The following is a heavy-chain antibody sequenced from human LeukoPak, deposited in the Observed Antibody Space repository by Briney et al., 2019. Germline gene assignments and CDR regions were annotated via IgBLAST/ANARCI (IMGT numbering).Heavy chain of an antibody. CDR2: IRSSSGKT. D-gene: IGHD6-19*01. J-gene: IGHJ4*02. CDR1: GFTLATHR. CDR3: ARGRVRSVPLTAVPGPLDY. V-gene: IGHV1-18*01. Sequence: GASVKVSCKASGFTLATHRISWMRQAPGQGLEWLGWIRSSSGKTDYAQKLQDRVTMTADTSTTTAYVELRSLRSDDTAVYYCARGRVRSVPLTAVPGPLDYWGQGSLVTVSS.